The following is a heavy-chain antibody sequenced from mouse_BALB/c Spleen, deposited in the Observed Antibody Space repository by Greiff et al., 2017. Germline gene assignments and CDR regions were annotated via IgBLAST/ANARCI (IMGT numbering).Heavy chain of an antibody. CDR3: ARHVSSQFDY. D-gene: IGHD1-1*01. CDR1: GFTFSSYG. CDR2: ISSGGSYT. Sequence: EVQLVESGGDLVKPGGSLKLSCAASGFTFSSYGMSWVRQTPDKRLEWVATISSGGSYTYYPDSVKGRFTISRDNAKNTLYLQMSSLKSEDTAMYYCARHVSSQFDYWGQGTTLTVSS. V-gene: IGHV5-6*01. J-gene: IGHJ2*01.